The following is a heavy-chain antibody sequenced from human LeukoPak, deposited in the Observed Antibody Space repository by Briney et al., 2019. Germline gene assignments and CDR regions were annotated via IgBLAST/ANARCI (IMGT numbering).Heavy chain of an antibody. Sequence: GASVKVSCKVSGYTLTELSMHWVRQAPGKGLEWMGGFDPEDGETIYAQKFQGRVTMTEDTSTDTAYMVLSSLRSEDTAVYYCATEAGWGYSYGSFDYWGQGTLVTVSS. CDR3: ATEAGWGYSYGSFDY. V-gene: IGHV1-24*01. CDR1: GYTLTELS. D-gene: IGHD5-18*01. J-gene: IGHJ4*02. CDR2: FDPEDGET.